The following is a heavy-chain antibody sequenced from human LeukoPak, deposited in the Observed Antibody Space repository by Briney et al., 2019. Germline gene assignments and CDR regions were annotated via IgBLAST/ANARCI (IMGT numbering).Heavy chain of an antibody. Sequence: ASVTVSFKASGYTFTSYSMNWVRQAPGQGLEWMGWINTNTGNPTYAQGFTGRFVFSLDTSVSTAYLQIRSLKAEDTAVYYCARGWHYYDRSAYSSFDDYWGQGTLVTVSS. CDR1: GYTFTSYS. V-gene: IGHV7-4-1*02. J-gene: IGHJ4*02. CDR2: INTNTGNP. D-gene: IGHD3-22*01. CDR3: ARGWHYYDRSAYSSFDDY.